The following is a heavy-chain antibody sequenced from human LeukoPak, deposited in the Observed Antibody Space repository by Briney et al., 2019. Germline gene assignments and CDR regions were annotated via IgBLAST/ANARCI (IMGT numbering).Heavy chain of an antibody. V-gene: IGHV4-39*01. J-gene: IGHJ4*02. D-gene: IGHD2-2*01. CDR3: VRQSVVVFPLDY. CDR1: GGSISSSRYY. CDR2: IYYSGST. Sequence: SETLSLTCTVSGGSISSSRYYWVWIRQPPGKGLEWIGNIYYSGSTYYNPSLKSRVSMSVDRSKNQFSLKLNSVTAPDTAVYYCVRQSVVVFPLDYWGQGILVTVSS.